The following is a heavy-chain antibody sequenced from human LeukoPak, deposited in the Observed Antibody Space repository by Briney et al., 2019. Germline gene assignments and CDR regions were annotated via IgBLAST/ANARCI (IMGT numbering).Heavy chain of an antibody. CDR2: FDSAGST. Sequence: GGSLRLSCAASGFAVSSNYMSWVRQAPGKGLEWVSVFDSAGSTYYADSVKGRFTISRDNSKNTLSLQMNSLRVEDTAVYYCARFLGGTVFDYWGQGTLVTVSS. CDR1: GFAVSSNY. D-gene: IGHD1-26*01. CDR3: ARFLGGTVFDY. J-gene: IGHJ4*02. V-gene: IGHV3-53*01.